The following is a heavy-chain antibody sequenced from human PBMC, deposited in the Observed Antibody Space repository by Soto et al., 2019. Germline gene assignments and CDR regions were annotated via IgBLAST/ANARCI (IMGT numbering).Heavy chain of an antibody. Sequence: QVQLVQSGAEVKKPGSSVKVSCKASGGTFSSYVISWVRQAPGQGLEWMGGIIPIFSAANYAQKFQGRVTITADESTSTAYMELSSLRSVDTAIYSCARGGPRIAASGGDYYFYGMDVWGQGTTVTVSS. CDR2: IIPIFSAA. V-gene: IGHV1-69*01. J-gene: IGHJ6*02. CDR3: ARGGPRIAASGGDYYFYGMDV. CDR1: GGTFSSYV. D-gene: IGHD6-13*01.